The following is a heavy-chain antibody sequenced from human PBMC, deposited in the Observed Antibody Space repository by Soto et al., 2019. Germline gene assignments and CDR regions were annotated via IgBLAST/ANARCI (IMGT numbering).Heavy chain of an antibody. CDR2: IAHDGHT. Sequence: SETLSLTCDVSSGSITTSVLWTWVRQFPGKGLEWIGEIAHDGHTNYNPSLSGRVTMSVDLSNSQFSLKVASVTAADTAVYFCVGGRDYDYWGQGTLVTVS. D-gene: IGHD1-26*01. V-gene: IGHV4-4*02. J-gene: IGHJ4*02. CDR1: SGSITTSVL. CDR3: VGGRDYDY.